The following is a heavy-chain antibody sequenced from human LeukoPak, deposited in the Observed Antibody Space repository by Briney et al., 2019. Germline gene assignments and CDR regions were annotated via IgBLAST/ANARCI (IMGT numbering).Heavy chain of an antibody. CDR1: GFTFGDYG. CDR3: GRGLTVVGAKYYFDY. V-gene: IGHV3-49*04. CDR2: IRSRLYGGTT. J-gene: IGHJ4*02. D-gene: IGHD1-26*01. Sequence: PGGSLRLSCTTTGFTFGDYGMTWVRQAPGKGLEWVGFIRSRLYGGTTEYAASVKDRFTVSRDDSKSIAYLQMNNVNTEDTAVHFCGRGLTVVGAKYYFDYWGQGTLVTVSS.